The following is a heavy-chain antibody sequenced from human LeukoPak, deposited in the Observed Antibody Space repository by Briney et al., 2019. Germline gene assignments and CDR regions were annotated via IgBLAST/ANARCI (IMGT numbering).Heavy chain of an antibody. V-gene: IGHV4-4*07. CDR1: GGSISSSY. D-gene: IGHD1-26*01. Sequence: PSETLSLTCTVSGGSISSSYWSWIRQPAGKGLEWIGRIYTSGSSNYNPSLKSRITMSVDTSKSEFSLKLTSVTAADTAVDYRARGGSYFYDYYMDVWGKGATVTVSS. CDR3: ARGGSYFYDYYMDV. CDR2: IYTSGSS. J-gene: IGHJ6*03.